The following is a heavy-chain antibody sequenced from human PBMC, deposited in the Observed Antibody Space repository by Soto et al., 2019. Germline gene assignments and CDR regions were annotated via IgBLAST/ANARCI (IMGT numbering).Heavy chain of an antibody. V-gene: IGHV1-8*02. Sequence: ASVKVSCKASGYTFTGYYMHWVRQAPGQGLEWMGWVNPNSGNTGYAQKLQGRVTMTRNTSISTAYMELSSLRSEDTALFYCARSDCSGGSCFNWFDPWGQGTLVTVSS. D-gene: IGHD2-15*01. CDR3: ARSDCSGGSCFNWFDP. CDR1: GYTFTGYY. J-gene: IGHJ5*02. CDR2: VNPNSGNT.